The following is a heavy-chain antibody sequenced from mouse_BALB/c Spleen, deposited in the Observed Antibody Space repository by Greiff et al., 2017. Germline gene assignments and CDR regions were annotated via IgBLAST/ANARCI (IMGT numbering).Heavy chain of an antibody. V-gene: IGHV1-15*01. CDR2: IDPETGGT. Sequence: QVQLQQSGAELVRPGASVTLSCKASGYTFTDYEMHWVKQTPVHGLEWIGAIDPETGGTAYNQKFKGKATLTADKSSSTAYMELRSLTSEDSAVYYCASPDVFDYWGQGTTLTVSS. CDR3: ASPDVFDY. CDR1: GYTFTDYE. J-gene: IGHJ2*01.